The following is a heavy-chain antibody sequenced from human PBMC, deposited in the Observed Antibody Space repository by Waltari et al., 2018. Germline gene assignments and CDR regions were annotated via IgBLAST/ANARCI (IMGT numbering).Heavy chain of an antibody. CDR2: IYYSGST. J-gene: IGHJ5*02. V-gene: IGHV4-59*01. Sequence: QVQLQESGPGLVKPSETLSLTCTVSGGHISSYYWRWIRQPPGKGLEWIGYIYYSGSTNYNPSLKSRVTIAVDTSKNQFSLKLSSVTAADTAVYYCARDLGNNWFDPWGQGTLVTVSS. CDR3: ARDLGNNWFDP. D-gene: IGHD1-1*01. CDR1: GGHISSYY.